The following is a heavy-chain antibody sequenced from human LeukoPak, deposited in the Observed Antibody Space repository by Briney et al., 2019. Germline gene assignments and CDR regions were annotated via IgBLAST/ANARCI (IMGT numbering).Heavy chain of an antibody. V-gene: IGHV3-48*04. D-gene: IGHD6-19*01. CDR3: ARDLVAVRNSFDY. CDR1: GFTFSSYS. CDR2: ISSSSSTI. J-gene: IGHJ4*02. Sequence: GGSLRLSCAASGFTFSSYSMSWGRQAPGKGLEWVSYISSSSSTIYYAASVKGRFTISRDNAKKSLYLQMNSLRAEDTAVYYCARDLVAVRNSFDYWGQGTLVTVSS.